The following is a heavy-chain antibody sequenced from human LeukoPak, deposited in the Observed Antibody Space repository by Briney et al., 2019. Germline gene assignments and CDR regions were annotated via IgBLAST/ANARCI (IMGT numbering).Heavy chain of an antibody. CDR2: IKQDGSEK. CDR1: GFTFSSYW. V-gene: IGHV3-7*04. D-gene: IGHD3-22*01. J-gene: IGHJ4*02. Sequence: GGSLRLSCAASGFTFSSYWMSWVRQAPGKGREWVANIKQDGSEKYYVDSVKGRFTISRDNAKNSLYLQMNSLRAEDTAVYYCARGGRGYYWGDFDYWGQGTLVTVSS. CDR3: ARGGRGYYWGDFDY.